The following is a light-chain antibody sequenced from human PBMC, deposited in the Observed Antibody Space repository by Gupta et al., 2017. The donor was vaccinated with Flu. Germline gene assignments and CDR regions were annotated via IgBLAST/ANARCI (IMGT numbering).Light chain of an antibody. CDR2: LGS. V-gene: IGKV2-28*01. CDR3: MQALQTPPT. CDR1: QSLLHSNGYNY. J-gene: IGKJ5*01. Sequence: DIVVTQSPLYLPVTPGEPASISCRSSQSLLHSNGYNYLDWYLQKPGQSPQLLIYLGSNRASGVPDRFSGSGSGTDFTLKISRVEAEDVGVYYCMQALQTPPTFGQGTRLEIK.